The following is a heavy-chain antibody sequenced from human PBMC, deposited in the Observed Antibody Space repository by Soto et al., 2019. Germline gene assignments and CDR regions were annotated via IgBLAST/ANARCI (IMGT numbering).Heavy chain of an antibody. J-gene: IGHJ1*01. CDR1: GYTFTGYA. Sequence: QVQLVQSGAEVKRPGASVKVSCKASGYTFTGYAFSWVRQAPGQGLEWMGWISAYSGHTVYSQKFQDRVTMTTDPSTTTTYLEVRSLGSDDTAVYYCARCSSDYSDDWLYLKYWGQGTLVTVS. D-gene: IGHD4-17*01. CDR3: ARCSSDYSDDWLYLKY. CDR2: ISAYSGHT. V-gene: IGHV1-18*01.